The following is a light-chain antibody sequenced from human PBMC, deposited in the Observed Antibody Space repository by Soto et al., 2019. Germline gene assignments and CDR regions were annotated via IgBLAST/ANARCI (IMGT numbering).Light chain of an antibody. V-gene: IGKV3-20*01. Sequence: EVVLTQSPGTLSLSPGERATLSCRASQSVSSPYLAWYQQRPGQAPRLLIYGTSTRATGIPDRFSGSGSGTDFTLTINRLEPEDFAVYYCQQYCYSPRTFGQGTKV. CDR1: QSVSSPY. CDR2: GTS. CDR3: QQYCYSPRT. J-gene: IGKJ1*01.